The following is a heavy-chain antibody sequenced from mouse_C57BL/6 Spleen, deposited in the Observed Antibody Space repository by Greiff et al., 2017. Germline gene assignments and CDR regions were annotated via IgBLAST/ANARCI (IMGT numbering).Heavy chain of an antibody. D-gene: IGHD4-1*01. CDR1: GFSLTSYG. V-gene: IGHV2-5*01. J-gene: IGHJ4*01. CDR3: ARTGTNAMDY. CDR2: IWRGGST. Sequence: VKLMESGPGLVQPSQSLSITCTVSGFSLTSYGVHWVRQSPGKGLEWLGVIWRGGSTDYNAAFMSRLSITKDNSKSQVFLKMNSLQADDTAIYYCARTGTNAMDYWGQGTSVTVSS.